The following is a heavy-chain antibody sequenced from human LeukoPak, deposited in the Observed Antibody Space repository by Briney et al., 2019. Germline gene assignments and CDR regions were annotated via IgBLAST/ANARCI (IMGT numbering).Heavy chain of an antibody. J-gene: IGHJ1*01. CDR3: AKLAKYFYGSETYYFVEH. CDR1: GFTFSSYW. CDR2: IKQDGSEK. D-gene: IGHD3-10*01. V-gene: IGHV3-7*01. Sequence: GGSPRLSCAASGFTFSSYWMSWVRQAPGKGLEWVANIKQDGSEKNHVDSVKGRFTISRDNAKNSLYLQMHSLRVEDTAVYYCAKLAKYFYGSETYYFVEHWGQGTPVTASS.